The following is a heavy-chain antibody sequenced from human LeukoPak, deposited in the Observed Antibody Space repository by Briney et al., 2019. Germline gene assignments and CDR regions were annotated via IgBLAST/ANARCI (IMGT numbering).Heavy chain of an antibody. V-gene: IGHV1-46*03. J-gene: IGHJ4*02. Sequence: VKVSCKASGYTFTSYYMHWVRQAPGQGLEWMGIINPSGGSTSYAQKFQGRVTMTRDTSTSTVYMELSSLRSEDTAVYHCARTERWLQLRYYFDYWGQGTLVTVSS. CDR1: GYTFTSYY. CDR2: INPSGGST. D-gene: IGHD5-24*01. CDR3: ARTERWLQLRYYFDY.